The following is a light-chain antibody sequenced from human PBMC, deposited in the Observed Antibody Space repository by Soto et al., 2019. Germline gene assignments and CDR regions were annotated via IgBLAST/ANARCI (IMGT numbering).Light chain of an antibody. V-gene: IGKV1-39*01. J-gene: IGKJ5*01. CDR1: QSISSW. CDR2: AAS. CDR3: QQSFSPPPIT. Sequence: DSQMTQSPSTLSASLGDRVTITCRAGQSISSWLAWYQQKPGKAPKLLIYAASSLQSGVPSRFSGSGSGTDFTLTINGLQPEDFATYYCQQSFSPPPITFGQGTRLEI.